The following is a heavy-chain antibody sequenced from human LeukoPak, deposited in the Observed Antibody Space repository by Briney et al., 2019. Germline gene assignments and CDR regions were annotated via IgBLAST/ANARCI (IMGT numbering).Heavy chain of an antibody. Sequence: SETLSLTRTVSGGSISSYYWSWIRQPPGKGLEWIGYIYYSGSTNYNPSLKSRVTISVDTSKNQFSLKLTSVTAADTAVYYCARAPDVYWGLDYWGQGTLVTVSS. D-gene: IGHD7-27*01. CDR1: GGSISSYY. J-gene: IGHJ4*02. V-gene: IGHV4-59*01. CDR2: IYYSGST. CDR3: ARAPDVYWGLDY.